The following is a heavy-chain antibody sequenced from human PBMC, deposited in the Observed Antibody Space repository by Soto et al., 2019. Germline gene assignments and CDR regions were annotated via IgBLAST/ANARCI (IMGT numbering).Heavy chain of an antibody. D-gene: IGHD3-10*01. V-gene: IGHV2-5*02. Sequence: QITLKESGPTLVKPTQTLTLTCSFSGFSLTTDGVGVGWVRQPPGEALEWLALIYWDDDERYSPSLKTRLTITKDPSKNLVVLIMTIMAPVDTATYYCAHSRNLITEDAQVGDFDYWGQGTLVTGSS. CDR2: IYWDDDE. J-gene: IGHJ4*02. CDR3: AHSRNLITEDAQVGDFDY. CDR1: GFSLTTDGVG.